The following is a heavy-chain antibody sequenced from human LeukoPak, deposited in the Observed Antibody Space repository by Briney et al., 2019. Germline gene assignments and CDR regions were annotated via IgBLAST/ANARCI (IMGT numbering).Heavy chain of an antibody. J-gene: IGHJ4*02. CDR1: GFTFRTYW. CDR3: ARWGLSYTIDY. D-gene: IGHD2-21*01. V-gene: IGHV3-7*01. Sequence: PGGSLRLSCAASGFTFRTYWMAGGHQAPGKGLEWVANINPGGSAKYYVDSVKGRFTISRDDAKPSLYLQMDSLRAEDTAVYSCARWGLSYTIDYWGQGTLVTVSS. CDR2: INPGGSAK.